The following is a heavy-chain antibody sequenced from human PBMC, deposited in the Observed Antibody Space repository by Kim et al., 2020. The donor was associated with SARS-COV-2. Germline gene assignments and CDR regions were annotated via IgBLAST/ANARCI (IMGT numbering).Heavy chain of an antibody. CDR2: ISGSGGST. D-gene: IGHD2-21*02. J-gene: IGHJ4*02. CDR1: GFTFSSYA. V-gene: IGHV3-23*01. Sequence: GGSLRLSCAASGFTFSSYAMSWVRQAPGKGLEWVSAISGSGGSTYYADSVKGRFTISRDNSKNTLYLQMNSLRAEDTAVYYCAKESPYVVGGGDLTYYFDYWGQGTLVTVSS. CDR3: AKESPYVVGGGDLTYYFDY.